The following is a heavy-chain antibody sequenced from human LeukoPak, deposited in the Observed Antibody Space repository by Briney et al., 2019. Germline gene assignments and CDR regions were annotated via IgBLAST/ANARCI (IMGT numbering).Heavy chain of an antibody. D-gene: IGHD3-22*01. Sequence: ASETLSLTCTVSGGSISSYYWSWIGQPAGKGLEWSGRIYTSGSTNNNPSLKSRVTMSVDTSKNQFSLKLSSVTAADTAVYYCARDYYDSSGYRDYFDYWGQGTLVTVSS. CDR2: IYTSGST. V-gene: IGHV4-4*07. CDR1: GGSISSYY. J-gene: IGHJ4*02. CDR3: ARDYYDSSGYRDYFDY.